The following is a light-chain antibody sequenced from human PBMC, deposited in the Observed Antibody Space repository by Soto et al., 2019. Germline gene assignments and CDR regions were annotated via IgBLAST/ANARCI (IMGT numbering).Light chain of an antibody. CDR3: SSFTSNRIYV. Sequence: SVLTQPTSVSGSPGQSITISCTGNHNDIGTYDYVSWYQQHPGRAPRLLIHGVTTRHSGISDRFSASKSGLTASLTISRLQPEDEADYYCSSFTSNRIYVFGPGTKVTVL. CDR2: GVT. V-gene: IGLV2-14*03. CDR1: HNDIGTYDY. J-gene: IGLJ1*01.